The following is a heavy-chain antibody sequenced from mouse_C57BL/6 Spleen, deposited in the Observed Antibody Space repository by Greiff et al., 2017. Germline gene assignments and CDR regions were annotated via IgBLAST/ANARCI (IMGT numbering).Heavy chain of an antibody. Sequence: VQLQQSGPELVKPGASVKISCKASGYAFSSSWMNWVKQRPGKGLEWIGRIYPGDGDTNYNGKFKGKATLTADKSSSTAYMQLSSLTSGDSAVYFCAKLDGYYLDYWGQGTTLTVSS. CDR2: IYPGDGDT. J-gene: IGHJ2*01. CDR1: GYAFSSSW. V-gene: IGHV1-82*01. CDR3: AKLDGYYLDY. D-gene: IGHD2-3*01.